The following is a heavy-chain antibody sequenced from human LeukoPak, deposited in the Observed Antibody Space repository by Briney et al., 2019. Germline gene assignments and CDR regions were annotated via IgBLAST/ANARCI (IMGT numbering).Heavy chain of an antibody. CDR2: INPSGGST. V-gene: IGHV1-46*01. CDR1: GYTFTSYY. J-gene: IGHJ5*02. CDR3: ARAREFTVTKNWFDP. Sequence: ASVKVSCKASGYTFTSYYMHWVRQAPGQGLEWMGIINPSGGSTSYAQKFQGRVTMTRDTSTSTVYMELSSLRSEDTAVYYCARAREFTVTKNWFDPWGQGTQVTVSS. D-gene: IGHD4-17*01.